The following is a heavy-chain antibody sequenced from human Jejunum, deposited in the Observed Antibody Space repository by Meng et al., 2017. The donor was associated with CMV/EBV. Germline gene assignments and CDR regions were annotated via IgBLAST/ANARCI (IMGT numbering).Heavy chain of an antibody. CDR1: SYE. CDR2: ISSSGSSI. D-gene: IGHD2-2*01. V-gene: IGHV3-48*03. Sequence: SYEINWVRQAPGKELEWVSYISSSGSSIFYAGSVKGRFTISRDNAKNSLYLQMNSLRAEDTAIYYCARGRDCSSANCYLPYYFDKWGQGTLVTVSS. J-gene: IGHJ4*02. CDR3: ARGRDCSSANCYLPYYFDK.